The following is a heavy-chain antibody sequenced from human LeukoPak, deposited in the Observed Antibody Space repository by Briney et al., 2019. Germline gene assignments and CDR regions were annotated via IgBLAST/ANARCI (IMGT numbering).Heavy chain of an antibody. V-gene: IGHV3-23*01. J-gene: IGHJ3*02. Sequence: GGSLRLSCAASGFTFSSYAMSWVRQAPGKGLEWVSAISGSGAGTYYADSVKGRFTISRDNSKNTLYLQMNSLRAEDTAVYFCAKQVDRITMIVVVAAFDIWGQGTMVTVSS. CDR2: ISGSGAGT. CDR1: GFTFSSYA. CDR3: AKQVDRITMIVVVAAFDI. D-gene: IGHD3-22*01.